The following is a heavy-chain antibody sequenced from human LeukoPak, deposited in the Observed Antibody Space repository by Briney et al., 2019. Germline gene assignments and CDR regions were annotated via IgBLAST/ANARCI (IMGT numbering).Heavy chain of an antibody. CDR1: GGSISSYY. V-gene: IGHV4-59*12. D-gene: IGHD6-13*01. CDR2: IYYSGST. J-gene: IGHJ4*02. CDR3: ASSIAAAAGDRRLFDY. Sequence: SETLSLTCTVSGGSISSYYWSWIRQPPGKGLEWIGYIYYSGSTNYNPSLKSRVTISVDTSKNQFSLKLSSVTAADTAVYYCASSIAAAAGDRRLFDYWGQGTLVTVSS.